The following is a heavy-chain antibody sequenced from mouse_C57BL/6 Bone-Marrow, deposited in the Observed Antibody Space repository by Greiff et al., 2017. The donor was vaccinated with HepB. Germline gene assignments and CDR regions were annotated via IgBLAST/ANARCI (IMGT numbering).Heavy chain of an antibody. V-gene: IGHV1-82*01. Sequence: QVQLQQSGPELVKPGASVKISCKASGYAFSSSWMNWVKQRPGKGLEWIGRIYPGDGDTNYNGKFKGKATLTADKSSSTAYMQLSSLTSEDSAVYVCARSGVTTVVDYWGQGTTLTVSS. D-gene: IGHD1-1*01. CDR1: GYAFSSSW. CDR2: IYPGDGDT. CDR3: ARSGVTTVVDY. J-gene: IGHJ2*01.